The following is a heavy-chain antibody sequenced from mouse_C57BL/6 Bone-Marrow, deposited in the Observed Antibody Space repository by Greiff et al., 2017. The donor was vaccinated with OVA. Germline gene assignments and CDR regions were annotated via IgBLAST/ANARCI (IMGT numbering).Heavy chain of an antibody. D-gene: IGHD1-1*01. Sequence: QVQLQQPGAELVRPGSSVKLSCKASGYTFTSYWMHWVKQRPIQGLEWIGNIDPSDSETHYNPTFKDKATLTVYKSSSTASMQLISLTSEDSSVYYGAREGLYYYGPFAYWGQGTLVTVSA. CDR3: AREGLYYYGPFAY. CDR1: GYTFTSYW. V-gene: IGHV1-52*01. J-gene: IGHJ3*01. CDR2: IDPSDSET.